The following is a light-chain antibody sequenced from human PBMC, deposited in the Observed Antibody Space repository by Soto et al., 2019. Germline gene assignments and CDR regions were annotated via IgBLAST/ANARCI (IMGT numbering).Light chain of an antibody. Sequence: QSALTQPRSVSGSPGQSVTISCTGTSSDVGNYNYVSWYQQHPGKAPKLMIYDVNKRPSGVPDRFSGSKSGNTASLIISGLQAEDEADYYCCSWGGSYTVFSGGTKVTVL. CDR1: SSDVGNYNY. CDR2: DVN. CDR3: CSWGGSYTV. J-gene: IGLJ3*02. V-gene: IGLV2-11*01.